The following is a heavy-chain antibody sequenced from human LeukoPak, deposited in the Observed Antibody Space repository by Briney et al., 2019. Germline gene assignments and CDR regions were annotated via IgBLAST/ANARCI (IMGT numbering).Heavy chain of an antibody. CDR3: ARASGGPLGY. CDR2: IYHSRST. CDR1: GGSISSGGYS. V-gene: IGHV4-30-2*01. J-gene: IGHJ4*02. D-gene: IGHD2-15*01. Sequence: SETLSLTCTVSGGSISSGGYSWSWIRQPPGKGLEWIGYIYHSRSTYYNPSLKSRVTISVDRSKNQFSLKLSSVTPADTAVYYCARASGGPLGYWGQGTLVTVSS.